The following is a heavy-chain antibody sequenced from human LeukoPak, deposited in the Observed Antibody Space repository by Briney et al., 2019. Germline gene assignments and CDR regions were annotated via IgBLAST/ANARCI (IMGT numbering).Heavy chain of an antibody. CDR2: IYPGDSDA. CDR3: ARLIRTDFGVVIPSAY. J-gene: IGHJ4*02. CDR1: GYTFTNYW. D-gene: IGHD3-3*01. V-gene: IGHV5-51*01. Sequence: GESLKISCRASGYTFTNYWIGWVRQMPGKGLEWMGIIYPGDSDARYSPSFQGQVTISADKSISIAYVQWSSLKASDTAMYFCARLIRTDFGVVIPSAYWGQGTLVTVSS.